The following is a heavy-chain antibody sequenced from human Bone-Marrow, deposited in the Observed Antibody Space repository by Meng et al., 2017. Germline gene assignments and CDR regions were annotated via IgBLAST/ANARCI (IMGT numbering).Heavy chain of an antibody. CDR1: GFTFSSYE. V-gene: IGHV3-48*03. Sequence: GESLKISCAASGFTFSSYEMNWVRQAPGKGLEWVSYISTSGGIIHYADSVKGRFTISRDNAKNSLYLQLNSLRAEDTAVYYCAKNFFNDYLDSWGQGALVTVSS. CDR2: ISTSGGII. J-gene: IGHJ4*02. D-gene: IGHD2-8*01. CDR3: AKNFFNDYLDS.